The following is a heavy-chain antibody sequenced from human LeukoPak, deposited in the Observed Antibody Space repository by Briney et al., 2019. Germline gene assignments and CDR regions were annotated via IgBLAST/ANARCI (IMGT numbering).Heavy chain of an antibody. CDR2: IYHSGST. CDR3: ARRWFGELFDY. D-gene: IGHD3-10*01. J-gene: IGHJ4*02. CDR1: GYSISSGYY. Sequence: PSETLSLTCAVSGYSISSGYYWGWIRQPPGKGLEWIGSIYHSGSTYYSPPLKSRVIISVDTSKNQFSLKLSSVTAADTAVYYCARRWFGELFDYWGQGTLVTVSS. V-gene: IGHV4-38-2*01.